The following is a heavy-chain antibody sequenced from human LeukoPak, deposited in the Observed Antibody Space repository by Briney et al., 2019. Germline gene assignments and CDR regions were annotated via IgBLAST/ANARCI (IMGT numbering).Heavy chain of an antibody. CDR1: GFTFSSYS. Sequence: GGSLRLSCAASGFTFSSYSMNWVRQAPGKGLEWVSSISSSSSYIYYADSVKGRFTISRDNAKNSLYLQMNSLRAEDTAVYYCARVHSQYYYYYGMDVWGQGTTVTVSS. CDR2: ISSSSSYI. J-gene: IGHJ6*02. CDR3: ARVHSQYYYYYGMDV. V-gene: IGHV3-21*01. D-gene: IGHD5-18*01.